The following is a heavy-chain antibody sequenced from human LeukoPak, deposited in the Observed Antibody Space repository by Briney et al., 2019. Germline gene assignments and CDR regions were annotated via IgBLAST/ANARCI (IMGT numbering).Heavy chain of an antibody. D-gene: IGHD3-3*01. CDR2: IRYDGSNK. CDR3: ANTYYDFWSGSRPPFDY. Sequence: GGSLRLSCAASGFTFSSYGMHWVRQAPGKGLEWVAFIRYDGSNKYYADSVKGRFTISRDNSKNTLYLQMNSLRAEDTAVYYCANTYYDFWSGSRPPFDYWGQGTLVTVSS. J-gene: IGHJ4*02. CDR1: GFTFSSYG. V-gene: IGHV3-30*02.